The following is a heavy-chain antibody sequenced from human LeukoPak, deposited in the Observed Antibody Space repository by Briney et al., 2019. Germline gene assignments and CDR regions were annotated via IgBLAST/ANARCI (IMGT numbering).Heavy chain of an antibody. CDR2: IIPILGIA. V-gene: IGHV1-69*04. CDR1: GGTFSSYA. D-gene: IGHD2-2*01. Sequence: SVKVSCKASGGTFSSYAISWVRQAPGQGLEWMGRIIPILGIANYAQKFQGRVTMTEDTSTDTAYMELNSLRSDDTAVYYCATDPGEIVPAAKGPRGDYCYGMDVWGQGTTVTVSS. J-gene: IGHJ6*02. CDR3: ATDPGEIVPAAKGPRGDYCYGMDV.